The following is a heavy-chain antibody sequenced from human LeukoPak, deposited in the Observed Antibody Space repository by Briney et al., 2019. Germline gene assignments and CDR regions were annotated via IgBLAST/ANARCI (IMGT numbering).Heavy chain of an antibody. V-gene: IGHV1-46*01. D-gene: IGHD6-6*01. CDR1: GYTFTSYY. CDR3: AKDRVGAARPLGWFDP. Sequence: ASVKVSCKASGYTFTSYYMHWVRQAPGQGLEWMGIINPSGGSTSYAQKFQGRVTMTRDTSTSTVYMELSSLRAEDTAVYYCAKDRVGAARPLGWFDPWGQGTLVTVSS. J-gene: IGHJ5*02. CDR2: INPSGGST.